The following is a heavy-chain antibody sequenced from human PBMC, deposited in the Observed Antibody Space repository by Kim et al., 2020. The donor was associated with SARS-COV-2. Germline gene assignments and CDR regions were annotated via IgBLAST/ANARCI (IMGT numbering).Heavy chain of an antibody. D-gene: IGHD4-17*01. J-gene: IGHJ6*02. Sequence: SVKVSCKASGGTFTNHGISWVRQAPGQGLEWIGVIIPISGSTKYAQKMQGRVTITADESTSTAYMELSSLRSEDTAVYYCARDGVIDTVNTSYYYYYGLDVWSQGTTVTVSS. CDR1: GGTFTNHG. CDR2: IIPISGST. CDR3: ARDGVIDTVNTSYYYYYGLDV. V-gene: IGHV1-69*13.